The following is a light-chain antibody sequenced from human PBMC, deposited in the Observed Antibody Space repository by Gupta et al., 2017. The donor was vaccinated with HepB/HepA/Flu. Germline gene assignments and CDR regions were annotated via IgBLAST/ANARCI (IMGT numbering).Light chain of an antibody. CDR2: DAS. J-gene: IGKJ4*01. V-gene: IGKV3-11*01. Sequence: EIVVTQSPATLSLSPGERASLSCRTSQSVGNYLAWYQQKPGQALRLLIYDASNRAAGIPARFSGSGSGTDFTLTISRLEPEDFDVYYCQKRSHCAFGGGTKVEIK. CDR1: QSVGNY. CDR3: QKRSHCA.